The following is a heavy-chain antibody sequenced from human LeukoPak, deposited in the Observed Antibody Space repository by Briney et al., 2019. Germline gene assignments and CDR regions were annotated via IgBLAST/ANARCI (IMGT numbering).Heavy chain of an antibody. Sequence: GASVKVSCKASGYTFTSCYMHWVRQAPGQGLEWMGIINPSGGSTSYAQKFQGRVTMTRDMSTSTVYMELSSLRSEDTAVYYCARMAYCSGGSCSIYYYYMDVWGKGTTVTVSS. CDR1: GYTFTSCY. CDR3: ARMAYCSGGSCSIYYYYMDV. CDR2: INPSGGST. D-gene: IGHD2-15*01. J-gene: IGHJ6*03. V-gene: IGHV1-46*01.